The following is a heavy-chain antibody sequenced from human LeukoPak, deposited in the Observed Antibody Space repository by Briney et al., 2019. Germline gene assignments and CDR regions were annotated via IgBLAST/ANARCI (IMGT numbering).Heavy chain of an antibody. CDR3: ARDFGRYYFDY. V-gene: IGHV3-30*04. CDR1: GFTFSSYA. D-gene: IGHD3-10*01. J-gene: IGHJ4*02. CDR2: ISYDGSNK. Sequence: GRSLRLSCAASGFTFSSYAIHWVRHAPGKGLEWVAVISYDGSNKYYADSVKGRFTISRDNSKNTLYLQMNSLRAEDTAVYYCARDFGRYYFDYWGQGTLVTVSS.